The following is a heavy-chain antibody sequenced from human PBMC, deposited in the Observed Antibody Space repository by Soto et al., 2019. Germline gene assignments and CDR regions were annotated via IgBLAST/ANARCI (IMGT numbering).Heavy chain of an antibody. CDR1: GGSVSSGSYY. CDR3: ARARLRAVYAFDI. D-gene: IGHD5-12*01. Sequence: SETLSLTCPVSGGSVSSGSYYWPWIRQRPGKGLEWIGYIYYIGSTYYSPSLKSRLSISLDTSKNQFSLRLSSVTAADTAMYYCARARLRAVYAFDIWGQGPRVNVS. J-gene: IGHJ3*02. CDR2: IYYIGST. V-gene: IGHV4-31*03.